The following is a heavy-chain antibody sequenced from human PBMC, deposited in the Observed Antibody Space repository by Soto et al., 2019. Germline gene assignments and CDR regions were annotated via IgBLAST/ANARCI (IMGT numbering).Heavy chain of an antibody. CDR2: IYYSGST. Sequence: QVQLQESGPGLVKPSQTLSLTCTVSGGSISSGSYYWSWIRQPPGKGLEWIGYIYYSGSTYYNPSLKSQVTISEDTSKHKCSLKLNAVTDANTAVYYWATRTDYYYGSECLGGMDVWGQVTPVTVSS. D-gene: IGHD3-10*01. V-gene: IGHV4-31*01. CDR3: ATRTDYYYGSECLGGMDV. CDR1: GGSISSGSYY. J-gene: IGHJ6*02.